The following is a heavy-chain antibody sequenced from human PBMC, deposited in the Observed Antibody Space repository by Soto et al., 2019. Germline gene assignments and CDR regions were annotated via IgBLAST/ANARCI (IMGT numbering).Heavy chain of an antibody. J-gene: IGHJ6*02. D-gene: IGHD3-9*01. CDR2: INHSGST. V-gene: IGHV4-34*01. CDR1: GGSFSGYY. Sequence: PSETLSLTCAVYGGSFSGYYWSWIRQPPGKGLEWIGEINHSGSTNYNPPLKSRVTISVDTSKNQFSLKLSSVTAADTAVYYCASRGSYYDILTGYPTPYYYYGMDVWGQGTTVTVSS. CDR3: ASRGSYYDILTGYPTPYYYYGMDV.